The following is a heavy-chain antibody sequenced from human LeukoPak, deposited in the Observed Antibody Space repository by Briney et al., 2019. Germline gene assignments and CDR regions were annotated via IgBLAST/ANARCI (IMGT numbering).Heavy chain of an antibody. D-gene: IGHD6-25*01. V-gene: IGHV3-7*04. Sequence: GGSLRLSCAASGFTVSSNYMSWVRQAPGKGLEWVANIKQDGSEKYYVDSVKGRFTISRDNAKNSLYLQMNSLRAEDTAVYYCARGRRPPSGYFDYWGQGTLVTVSS. J-gene: IGHJ4*02. CDR2: IKQDGSEK. CDR1: GFTVSSNY. CDR3: ARGRRPPSGYFDY.